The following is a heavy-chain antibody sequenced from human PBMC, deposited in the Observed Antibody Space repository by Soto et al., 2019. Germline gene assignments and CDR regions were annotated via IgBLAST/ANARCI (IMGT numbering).Heavy chain of an antibody. CDR3: ARGVSGWSPFDL. V-gene: IGHV1-2*04. CDR1: GYTFTDYY. J-gene: IGHJ4*02. Sequence: QVQLVQSGAEVKKTGASVKVSCTASGYTFTDYYVHWVRQAPGQGLEWMGWINVNSGVTNLAQKFQGWVTLSRDTSVSTAYMELNRLKSDDTAVFFCARGVSGWSPFDLWGQGTLVTVSS. D-gene: IGHD6-19*01. CDR2: INVNSGVT.